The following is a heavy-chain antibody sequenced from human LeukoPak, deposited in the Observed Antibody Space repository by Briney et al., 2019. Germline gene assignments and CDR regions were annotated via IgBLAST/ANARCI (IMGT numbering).Heavy chain of an antibody. J-gene: IGHJ4*02. D-gene: IGHD3-10*01. V-gene: IGHV3-66*04. Sequence: GGSLRLSCATSGFTFSSYEMNWVRQAPGKGLEWVSVLYSGGRTRYADSVNGRFTISKDSSKNTVYLQMNRLRAEDTAVYYCARHERDLIRGYYFVDWGQGTLAIVSS. CDR3: ARHERDLIRGYYFVD. CDR1: GFTFSSYE. CDR2: LYSGGRT.